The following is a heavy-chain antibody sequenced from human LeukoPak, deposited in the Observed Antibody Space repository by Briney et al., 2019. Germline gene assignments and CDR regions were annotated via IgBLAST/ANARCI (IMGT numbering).Heavy chain of an antibody. J-gene: IGHJ4*02. CDR2: IIPILGIA. D-gene: IGHD3-3*01. V-gene: IGHV1-69*04. CDR3: ARWDFWSGYYTGTDY. CDR1: GGTFSSYA. Sequence: GASVKVSCKASGGTFSSYAISWVRQAPGQGLEWMGRIIPILGIANYAQKFQGRVTITADKSTSTAYMELSSLRSEDTAVYYCARWDFWSGYYTGTDYWGQGTLVTVSS.